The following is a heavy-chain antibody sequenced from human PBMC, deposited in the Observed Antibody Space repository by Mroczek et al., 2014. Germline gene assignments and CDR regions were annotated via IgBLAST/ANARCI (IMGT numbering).Heavy chain of an antibody. CDR2: IYYSGST. J-gene: IGHJ6*03. CDR1: GGSISSGGYY. D-gene: IGHD4-23*01. Sequence: QVQLQQWGPGLVKPSQTLSLTCTVSGGSISSGGYYWSWIRQHPGKGLEWIGYIYYSGSTYYNPSLKSRVTISVDTSKNQFSLKLSSVTAADTAVYYCARSPSLSNSEYYYYYMDVWGKGTTVTVSS. V-gene: IGHV4-31*03. CDR3: ARSPSLSNSEYYYYYMDV.